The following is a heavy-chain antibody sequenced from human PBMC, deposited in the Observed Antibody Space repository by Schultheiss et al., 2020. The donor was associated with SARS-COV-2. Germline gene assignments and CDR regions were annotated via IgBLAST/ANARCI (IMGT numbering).Heavy chain of an antibody. CDR2: ISYDGSSS. J-gene: IGHJ6*02. V-gene: IGHV3-30-3*01. CDR1: GYTFNSYA. Sequence: GESVKISCVASGYTFNSYAMHWVRQAPGKGLEWVAVISYDGSSSYYGDSVRGRFTISRDNSKNTLYLQMNSLRAEDTAVYYCARVAIPAASVNYGMDVWGQGTTVTVSS. D-gene: IGHD2-2*01. CDR3: ARVAIPAASVNYGMDV.